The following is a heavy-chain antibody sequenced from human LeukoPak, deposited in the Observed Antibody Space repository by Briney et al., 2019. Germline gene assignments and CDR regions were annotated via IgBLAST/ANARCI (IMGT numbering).Heavy chain of an antibody. V-gene: IGHV3-53*01. CDR3: ARMFGGNLYGYYFDY. D-gene: IGHD4-23*01. CDR1: GFTVNNYY. Sequence: GGSLRLSCAAPGFTVNNYYMTWVRQAPGKGLECVSILYSGGMTFYSDSVKGRFTISTDNSRNTVNLQMNSLRAEDTGIYYCARMFGGNLYGYYFDYWGQGSVLTVSS. J-gene: IGHJ4*02. CDR2: LYSGGMT.